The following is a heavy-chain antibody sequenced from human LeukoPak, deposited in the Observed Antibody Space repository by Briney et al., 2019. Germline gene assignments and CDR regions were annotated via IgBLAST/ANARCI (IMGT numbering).Heavy chain of an antibody. D-gene: IGHD1-14*01. CDR2: ISYDGSNK. J-gene: IGHJ4*02. CDR1: GFTFSSFA. CDR3: ARAGNPNSATMWPLNLLDY. Sequence: GRSLRLSCAVSGFTFSSFAMHWVRQAPGKGLEWVALISYDGSNKYYADSVKGRFTISRDNSKNTLYLQMNRLRAEDTAVYYCARAGNPNSATMWPLNLLDYWGQGTLVTVSS. V-gene: IGHV3-30-3*01.